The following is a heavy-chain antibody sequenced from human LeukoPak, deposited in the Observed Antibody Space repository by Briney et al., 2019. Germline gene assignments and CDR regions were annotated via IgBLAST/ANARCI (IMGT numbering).Heavy chain of an antibody. CDR2: ISGSGGTT. Sequence: GGSLRLSCAASGFTFNTYAMSWARQAPGKGLEWVSVISGSGGTTYYADSVKGRFTISRDNSKNTLYLQMNSLRAEDTAVYYCAKPYSNKNFFDYWGQGTLVTVSS. J-gene: IGHJ4*02. V-gene: IGHV3-23*01. CDR1: GFTFNTYA. CDR3: AKPYSNKNFFDY. D-gene: IGHD6-13*01.